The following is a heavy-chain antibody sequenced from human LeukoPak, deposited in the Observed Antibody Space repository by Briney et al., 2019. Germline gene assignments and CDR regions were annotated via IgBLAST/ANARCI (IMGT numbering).Heavy chain of an antibody. D-gene: IGHD6-13*01. J-gene: IGHJ4*02. V-gene: IGHV3-23*01. CDR2: ISGSGGST. CDR3: AKMGAGSSSSWIDY. CDR1: GFTFSSYA. Sequence: GGSLRLSCAASGFTFSSYAMSWVRQAPGKGLEWVSGISGSGGSTYYADFVKGRFTISRDNSKNTLYLQMNSLRAEDTAVYYCAKMGAGSSSSWIDYWGQGTLVTVSS.